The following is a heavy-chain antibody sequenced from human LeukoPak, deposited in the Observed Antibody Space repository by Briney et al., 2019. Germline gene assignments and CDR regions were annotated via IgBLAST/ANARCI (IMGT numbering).Heavy chain of an antibody. CDR2: IYHTGST. D-gene: IGHD6-19*01. Sequence: PSETLSLTCTVSGGSIGGYYWSWIRQPPEKGLEWIGYIYHTGSTSYSPSLKSRLTISVDTSKKQFSLKLNPVTAADTAVYYCARDRTAAGIDTFDIWGQGTMVTVSS. CDR3: ARDRTAAGIDTFDI. CDR1: GGSIGGYY. J-gene: IGHJ3*02. V-gene: IGHV4-59*01.